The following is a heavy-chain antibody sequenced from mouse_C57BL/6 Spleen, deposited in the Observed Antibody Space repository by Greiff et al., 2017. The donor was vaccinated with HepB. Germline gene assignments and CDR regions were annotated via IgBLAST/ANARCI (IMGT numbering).Heavy chain of an antibody. D-gene: IGHD2-4*01. CDR2: IYPGDGDT. CDR1: GYAFSSYW. CDR3: ARWDYDYDVGFAY. Sequence: QVQLKESGAELVKPGASVKISCKASGYAFSSYWMNWVKQRPGKGLEWIGQIYPGDGDTNYNGKFKGKATLTADKSSSTAYMQLSSLTSEDSAVYFCARWDYDYDVGFAYWGQGTLVTVSA. V-gene: IGHV1-80*01. J-gene: IGHJ3*01.